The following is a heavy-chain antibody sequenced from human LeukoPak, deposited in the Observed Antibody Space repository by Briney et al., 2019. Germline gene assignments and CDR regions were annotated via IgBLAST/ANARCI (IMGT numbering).Heavy chain of an antibody. CDR2: INSGSLIM. J-gene: IGHJ4*02. CDR1: GFTFSTCA. D-gene: IGHD3-16*02. CDR3: ARVDRDTEFFDY. V-gene: IGHV3-48*04. Sequence: PGGSLRLSCIVSGFTFSTCAMNRVRQAPGKGLEWLAYINSGSLIMYYADSVKGRFTNPRDNAKNSLYLQMNRLRAEDTDVYYCARVDRDTEFFDYWGQGTLVTVSS.